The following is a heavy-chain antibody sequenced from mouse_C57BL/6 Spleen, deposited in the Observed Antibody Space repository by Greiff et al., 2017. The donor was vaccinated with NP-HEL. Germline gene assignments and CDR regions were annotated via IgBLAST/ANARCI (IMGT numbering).Heavy chain of an antibody. CDR2: IDPETGGT. CDR3: TRERDYGSLAMDY. J-gene: IGHJ4*01. CDR1: GYTFTDYE. V-gene: IGHV1-15*01. Sequence: QVHVKQSGAELVRPGASVTLSCKASGYTFTDYEMHWVKQTPVHGLEWIGAIDPETGGTAYNQKFKGKAILTADKSSSTAYMELRSLTSEDSAVYYCTRERDYGSLAMDYWGQGTSVTVSS. D-gene: IGHD1-1*01.